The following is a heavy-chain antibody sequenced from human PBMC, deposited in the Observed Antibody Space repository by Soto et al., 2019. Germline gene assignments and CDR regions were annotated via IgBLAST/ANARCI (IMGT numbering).Heavy chain of an antibody. Sequence: ASVKVTCKASGHTFTSYYMHWVRQAPGQGLEGIGIINLSAGSTSYAQKFQGRDTITRDTSTSTVYMDLSSLRYEDTAAYYCASRDPDILTTHSYSRDVWGKETTLTVSS. CDR1: GHTFTSYY. J-gene: IGHJ6*04. CDR3: ASRDPDILTTHSYSRDV. D-gene: IGHD3-9*01. V-gene: IGHV1-46*01. CDR2: INLSAGST.